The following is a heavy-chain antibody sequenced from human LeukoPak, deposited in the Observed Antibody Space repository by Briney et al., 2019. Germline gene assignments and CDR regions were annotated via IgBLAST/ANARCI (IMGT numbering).Heavy chain of an antibody. D-gene: IGHD2-2*01. CDR2: IYHSGST. V-gene: IGHV4-30-2*01. CDR3: ARAGHCSGTSCYGEGFDY. J-gene: IGHJ4*02. CDR1: GGSISSGGYY. Sequence: PSQTLSLTCTVSGGSISSGGYYWSWIRQPPGKGLEWIGYIYHSGSTYYNPSLKSRVTISVDRSKNQFSLKLSSVTAADTAVYYCARAGHCSGTSCYGEGFDYWGQGTLVTVSS.